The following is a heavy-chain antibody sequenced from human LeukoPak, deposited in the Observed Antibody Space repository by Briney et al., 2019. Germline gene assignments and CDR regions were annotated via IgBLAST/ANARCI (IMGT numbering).Heavy chain of an antibody. CDR3: EREGAPLES. CDR1: GFTVSSYW. V-gene: IGHV3-7*01. CDR2: IKQDGSEK. D-gene: IGHD3-16*01. J-gene: IGHJ5*01. Sequence: GGSLRLAWAAAGFTVSSYWISWVRQAPGEGLEWVVNIKQDGSEKYYVDCVKGRFIISRENAKNSRYLQMNSLTAEETAVYYCEREGAPLESWGHGNLVTLSS.